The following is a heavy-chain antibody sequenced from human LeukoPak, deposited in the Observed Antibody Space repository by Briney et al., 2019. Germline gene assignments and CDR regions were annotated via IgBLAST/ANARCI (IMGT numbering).Heavy chain of an antibody. CDR3: ARGAHRMELRYFSF. CDR1: GYTFTGYY. Sequence: ASVKVSCKASGYTFTGYYMHWVRQAPGQGLEWMGWINPNSGGTNYAQKFQGRVTMTRDTSISTAYMELSRLRSDDTAVYYCARGAHRMELRYFSFWGQGTLVTVSS. CDR2: INPNSGGT. V-gene: IGHV1-2*02. D-gene: IGHD3-9*01. J-gene: IGHJ4*02.